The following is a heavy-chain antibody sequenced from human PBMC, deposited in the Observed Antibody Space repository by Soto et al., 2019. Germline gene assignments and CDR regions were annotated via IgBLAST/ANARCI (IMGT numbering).Heavy chain of an antibody. D-gene: IGHD6-13*01. Sequence: GSLRLSCAASGFTVSSYWMSWVRQARGKGLEWVANIKQDGSEKYYVDSVKGRFTISRDNAKNSLYLQMNSLRAEDTAVYYCARDHRVGSWYGVDYWGQGTLVTSPQ. V-gene: IGHV3-7*03. CDR2: IKQDGSEK. CDR3: ARDHRVGSWYGVDY. J-gene: IGHJ4*02. CDR1: GFTVSSYW.